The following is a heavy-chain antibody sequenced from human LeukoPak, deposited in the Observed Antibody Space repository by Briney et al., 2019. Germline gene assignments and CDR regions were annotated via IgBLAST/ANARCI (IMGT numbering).Heavy chain of an antibody. CDR2: IYYSGST. Sequence: PSETLSLTCTVSGGSISSYYWSWIRQPPGKGLEWIGYIYYSGSTNYNPSLKSRVTISVDTSKNQSSLKLSSVTAADTAVYYCARRRWGLDAFDIWGQGTMVTVSS. CDR3: ARRRWGLDAFDI. CDR1: GGSISSYY. J-gene: IGHJ3*02. V-gene: IGHV4-59*08. D-gene: IGHD1-26*01.